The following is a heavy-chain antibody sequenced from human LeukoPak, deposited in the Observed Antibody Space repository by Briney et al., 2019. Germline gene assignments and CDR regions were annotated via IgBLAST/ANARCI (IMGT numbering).Heavy chain of an antibody. V-gene: IGHV1-46*01. CDR1: GYTFTSYG. J-gene: IGHJ5*02. CDR2: INPSGDNT. D-gene: IGHD5-24*01. CDR3: ARDNSLRDTAWWFDP. Sequence: ASVKVSCKASGYTFTSYGISWVRQAPGQGLEWIGIINPSGDNTWYAQKFQGRVTITRDMATSTDYLEVSSLRSEDTAVYYCARDNSLRDTAWWFDPWGQGTLVTVSS.